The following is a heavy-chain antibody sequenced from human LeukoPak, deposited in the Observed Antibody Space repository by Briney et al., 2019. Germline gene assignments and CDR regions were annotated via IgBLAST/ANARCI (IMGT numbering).Heavy chain of an antibody. V-gene: IGHV1-8*01. CDR2: MNPNSGNT. CDR1: GYTFTSYD. CDR3: ARVKEGYSSRAPWFSP. D-gene: IGHD6-13*01. J-gene: IGHJ5*02. Sequence: ASVKVSCKASGYTFTSYDINWVRQATGQGLEWMGWMNPNSGNTGYAQKFQGRVTMTRNTSISTAYMELSSLRSEDTAVYYCARVKEGYSSRAPWFSPWGQGTLVTVSS.